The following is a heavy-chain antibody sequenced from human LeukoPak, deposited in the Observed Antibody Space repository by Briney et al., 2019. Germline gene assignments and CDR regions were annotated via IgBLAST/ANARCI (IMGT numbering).Heavy chain of an antibody. V-gene: IGHV1-69*13. CDR1: GGTFSRYT. CDR3: ATWDSSGYFWDHYYAMDV. J-gene: IGHJ6*02. D-gene: IGHD3-22*01. CDR2: IIPIFGTS. Sequence: ASVKVSCKASGGTFSRYTFSWVRQAPGQGLEWMGGIIPIFGTSNYAQKSQGRVTITADESTSTAYMELSSLRSEDTAVYYCATWDSSGYFWDHYYAMDVWGQGTTVTVSS.